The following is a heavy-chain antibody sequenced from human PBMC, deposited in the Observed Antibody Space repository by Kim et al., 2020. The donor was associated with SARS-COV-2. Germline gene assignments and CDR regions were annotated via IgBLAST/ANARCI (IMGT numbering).Heavy chain of an antibody. V-gene: IGHV4-31*03. CDR3: ARDYGGSGTTFDY. Sequence: SETLSLTCTVSGGSISSGGYYWSWIRQHPGKGLEWIGYIYYSGSTYYNPSLKSRVTISVDTSKNQFSLKLSSVTAADTAVYYCARDYGGSGTTFDYWGQGTLVTVSS. J-gene: IGHJ4*02. CDR2: IYYSGST. CDR1: GGSISSGGYY. D-gene: IGHD3-10*01.